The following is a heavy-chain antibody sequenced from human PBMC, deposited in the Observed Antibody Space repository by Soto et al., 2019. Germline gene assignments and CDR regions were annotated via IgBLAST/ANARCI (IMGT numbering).Heavy chain of an antibody. J-gene: IGHJ4*02. CDR2: IIPFFGTA. D-gene: IGHD3-16*01. CDR1: GGTFSTFG. V-gene: IGHV1-69*13. CDR3: ARTAPMDAGDKYYYDF. Sequence: ASVKVSCKTSGGTFSTFGISWVRQAPGQGLEWMGGIIPFFGTAEYSQKFEDRITITADESTNTVYMDLRSLTSEDTAVYYCARTAPMDAGDKYYYDFWGQGALVTVSS.